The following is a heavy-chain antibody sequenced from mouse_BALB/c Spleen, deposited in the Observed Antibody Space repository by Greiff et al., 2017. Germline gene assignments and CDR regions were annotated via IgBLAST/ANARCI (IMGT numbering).Heavy chain of an antibody. CDR1: GYTFTSYV. V-gene: IGHV1-14*01. Sequence: EVQLQQSGPELVKPGASVKMSCKASGYTFTSYVMHWVKQKPGQGLEWIGYINPYNDGTKYNEKFKGKATLTSDKSSSTAYMELSSLTSEDSAVYYCAKGHYGYDGYAMDYWGQGTSVTVSS. CDR3: AKGHYGYDGYAMDY. CDR2: INPYNDGT. J-gene: IGHJ4*01. D-gene: IGHD2-2*01.